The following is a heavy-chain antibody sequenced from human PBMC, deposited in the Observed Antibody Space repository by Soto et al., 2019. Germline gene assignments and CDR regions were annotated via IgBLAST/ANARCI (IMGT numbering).Heavy chain of an antibody. CDR1: GGSISSYY. V-gene: IGHV4-4*07. CDR3: ARDQTGDSSRYYQGSWFDP. Sequence: ETLSLTCTVSGGSISSYYWSWIRQPAGKGLEWIGRIYTSGSTNYNPSLESRVTMSVDTSKNQFSLKLSSATAADTAVYYCARDQTGDSSRYYQGSWFDPWGQGTLVTVSS. D-gene: IGHD3-22*01. CDR2: IYTSGST. J-gene: IGHJ5*02.